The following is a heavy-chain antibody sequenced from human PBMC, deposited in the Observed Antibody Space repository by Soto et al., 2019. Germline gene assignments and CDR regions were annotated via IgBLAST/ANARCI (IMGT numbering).Heavy chain of an antibody. Sequence: PGGSLRLSCAASGFTFNNYAMGWVRQTPGKGLEWVSAITGSGSDTYYVDSVKGRFTISRDNSKNTVYLQMNSLRAEDTAVYYCAKLGSSSWSPHYYFDYWGQGTLVTVSS. CDR2: ITGSGSDT. D-gene: IGHD2-2*01. CDR1: GFTFNNYA. CDR3: AKLGSSSWSPHYYFDY. J-gene: IGHJ4*02. V-gene: IGHV3-23*01.